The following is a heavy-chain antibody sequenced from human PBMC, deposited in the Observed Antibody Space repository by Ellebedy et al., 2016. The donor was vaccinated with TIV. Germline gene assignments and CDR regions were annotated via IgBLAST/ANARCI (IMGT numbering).Heavy chain of an antibody. Sequence: SVKVSXXASGYTFTSYGISWVRQAPGQGLEWMGGIIPIFGTANYAQKFQGRVTITADESTSTAYMELSSLRSEDTAVYYCARGESGASGYNPNVHWGQGTLVTVSS. V-gene: IGHV1-69*13. CDR3: ARGESGASGYNPNVH. CDR1: GYTFTSYG. D-gene: IGHD5-12*01. J-gene: IGHJ4*02. CDR2: IIPIFGTA.